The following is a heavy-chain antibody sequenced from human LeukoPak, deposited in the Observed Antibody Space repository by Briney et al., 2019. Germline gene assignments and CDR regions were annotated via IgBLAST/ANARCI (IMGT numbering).Heavy chain of an antibody. D-gene: IGHD6-19*01. CDR2: ISSSGSTI. CDR1: GFTLSDYY. V-gene: IGHV3-11*01. CDR3: ARGDSSGWYEGYYYGMDV. Sequence: GGSLRLSCAASGFTLSDYYMRWIRQAPWKGLEWVSYISSSGSTIYYADSVKGRFTISRDNAKNSLYLQMNSLRAEDTAVYYCARGDSSGWYEGYYYGMDVWGQGTTVTVSS. J-gene: IGHJ6*02.